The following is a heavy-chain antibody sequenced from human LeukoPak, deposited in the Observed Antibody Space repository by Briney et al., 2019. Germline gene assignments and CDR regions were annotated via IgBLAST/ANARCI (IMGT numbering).Heavy chain of an antibody. CDR3: ARARGAYTRFDP. CDR1: GDSINNYS. J-gene: IGHJ5*02. D-gene: IGHD2-21*01. V-gene: IGHV4-59*01. Sequence: SETLSLTCTVSGDSINNYSWNWVRQPPGKGLEWIGYIYYNGFTDYNPSLKSRVTISVDTSKNHFSLKLSSVTAADTAVYYCARARGAYTRFDPWGQGTLVTVSS. CDR2: IYYNGFT.